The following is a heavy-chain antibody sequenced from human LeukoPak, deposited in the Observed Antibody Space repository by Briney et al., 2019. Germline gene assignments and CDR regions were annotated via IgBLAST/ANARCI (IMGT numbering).Heavy chain of an antibody. CDR2: IYYSGST. CDR1: GGSISSYY. Sequence: SETLSLTCTISGGSISSYYWSWIRQPPGKGLEWIGYIYYSGSTFYNPSLKSPVTISVDTSKNQFSLKLSSVTAADTAVYYCARQPVVPAAYYYMDVWGKGTTVTVSS. J-gene: IGHJ6*03. CDR3: ARQPVVPAAYYYMDV. D-gene: IGHD2-2*01. V-gene: IGHV4-59*04.